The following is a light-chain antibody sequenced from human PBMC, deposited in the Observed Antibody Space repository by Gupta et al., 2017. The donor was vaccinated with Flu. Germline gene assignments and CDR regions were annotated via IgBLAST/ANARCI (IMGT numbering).Light chain of an antibody. J-gene: IGKJ5*01. CDR1: QGISSS. CDR2: AAS. CDR3: QQLNNFLL. Sequence: SPSFLSASVGDRVTITCRASQGISSSLGWYQQKPGKAPKLLIYAASTLQRGVPSRFSGSGSGTEFTLTSSSLQPEDFATYYCQQLNNFLLLGQGTRLEIK. V-gene: IGKV1-9*01.